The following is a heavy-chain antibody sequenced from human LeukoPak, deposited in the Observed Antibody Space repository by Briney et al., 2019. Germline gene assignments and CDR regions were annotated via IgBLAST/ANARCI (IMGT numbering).Heavy chain of an antibody. Sequence: ASVKVSCKTSGYTSNNYAINWVRQAPGQGLEWMGWISAYNGNTNYAQKLQGRVTMTTDTSTSTAYMELRSLRSDDTAVYYCAREKVTNIQLGEFDPWGQGTLVTVSS. CDR1: GYTSNNYA. D-gene: IGHD5-18*01. CDR3: AREKVTNIQLGEFDP. V-gene: IGHV1-18*01. CDR2: ISAYNGNT. J-gene: IGHJ5*02.